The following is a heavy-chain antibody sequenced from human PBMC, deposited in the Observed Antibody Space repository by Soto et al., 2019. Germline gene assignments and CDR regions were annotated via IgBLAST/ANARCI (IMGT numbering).Heavy chain of an antibody. CDR2: INHSGST. V-gene: IGHV4-34*01. D-gene: IGHD4-4*01. CDR3: ARGVTTSPINFDY. CDR1: GGSFSGYY. J-gene: IGHJ4*02. Sequence: QVQLQQWGAGLLKPSETLSLTCAVYGGSFSGYYWSWIRQPPGKGLEWIGEINHSGSTNYNPSLKSRVTISVDTSKNQFSLKLSSVTAADTAVYYCARGVTTSPINFDYWGQGTLVTVSS.